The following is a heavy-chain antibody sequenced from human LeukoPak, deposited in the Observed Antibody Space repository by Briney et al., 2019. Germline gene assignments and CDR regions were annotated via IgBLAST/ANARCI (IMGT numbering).Heavy chain of an antibody. Sequence: GGSLRLSCAASGFTFSSYRMHWVRQAPGKGLAWVSRINSDGSSTSYADSVKGRFTISRDNAKNTLYLQMNSLRAENTAVYYCARDEGSGWYVFDYWGQGTLVTVSS. V-gene: IGHV3-74*01. CDR2: INSDGSST. CDR3: ARDEGSGWYVFDY. CDR1: GFTFSSYR. J-gene: IGHJ4*02. D-gene: IGHD6-19*01.